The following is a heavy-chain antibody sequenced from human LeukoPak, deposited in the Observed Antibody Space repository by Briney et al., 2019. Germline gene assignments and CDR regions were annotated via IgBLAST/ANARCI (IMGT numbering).Heavy chain of an antibody. CDR2: ISSSSSYI. Sequence: PGGSLRLSCAASGFTFSSYSMNWVRQAPGKGLEWVSSISSSSSYIYYADSVEGRFTISRDNAKNSLYLQMNSLRAEDTAVYYCARDYGDYDAALDYWGQGTLVTVSS. CDR1: GFTFSSYS. J-gene: IGHJ4*02. CDR3: ARDYGDYDAALDY. D-gene: IGHD4-17*01. V-gene: IGHV3-21*01.